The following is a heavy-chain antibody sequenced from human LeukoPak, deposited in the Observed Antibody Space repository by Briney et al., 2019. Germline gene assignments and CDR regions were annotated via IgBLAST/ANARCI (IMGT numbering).Heavy chain of an antibody. V-gene: IGHV3-11*04. CDR3: ARTTYYYDSSGYYYVGYFDY. Sequence: GGSLRLSCAASGFTFSDYYMSWIRQAPGKGLEWVSYISSSGSTIYYADSVKGRFTISRDNAKNSLYLQMNSLRAEDTAVYYCARTTYYYDSSGYYYVGYFDYWGQGTLVTVSS. CDR1: GFTFSDYY. CDR2: ISSSGSTI. J-gene: IGHJ4*02. D-gene: IGHD3-22*01.